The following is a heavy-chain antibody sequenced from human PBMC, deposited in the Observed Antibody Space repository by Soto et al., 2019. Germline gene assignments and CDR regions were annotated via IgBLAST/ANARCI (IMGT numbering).Heavy chain of an antibody. V-gene: IGHV1-2*02. Sequence: QVQLVQSGAEVKKPGASVKVSCKASGYTFTGYYMHWVRQAPGQGLELMGWIKANSGGTNYAQRFQVRVTMTRDTSISTAYMDLGRLRSDVTAVYYCVSVPGTCATFDYWGQGALVSVSS. CDR3: VSVPGTCATFDY. CDR1: GYTFTGYY. CDR2: IKANSGGT. D-gene: IGHD1-7*01. J-gene: IGHJ4*02.